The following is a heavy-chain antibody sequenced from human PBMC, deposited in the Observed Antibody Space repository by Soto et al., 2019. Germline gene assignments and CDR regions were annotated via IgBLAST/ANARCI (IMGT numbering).Heavy chain of an antibody. V-gene: IGHV1-3*01. D-gene: IGHD1-26*01. CDR2: INAGNGNT. CDR3: ARISGSYYGAFDI. CDR1: GYTFSNYP. Sequence: VKVSCKASGYTFSNYPMHWVRQAPGQRLEWMGWINAGNGNTKYSQKFQDRVTITRDTSATTAYMELSSLRSEDTAVYYCARISGSYYGAFDIWGQGTMVTVSS. J-gene: IGHJ3*02.